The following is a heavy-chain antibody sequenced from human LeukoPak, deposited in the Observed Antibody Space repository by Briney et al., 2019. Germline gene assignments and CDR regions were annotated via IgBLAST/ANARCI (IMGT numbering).Heavy chain of an antibody. CDR3: AKNRGHCVDGVCHNYYYMDV. CDR2: VSDIGVKK. CDR1: GFTFSSFA. V-gene: IGHV3-23*01. J-gene: IGHJ6*03. D-gene: IGHD2-8*02. Sequence: GGSLRLSCAASGFTFSSFAMTWVRQAPGKGLEWVSSVSDIGVKKDYADSVKGRLTVSRDNLKNTLYLQINRRRAEDTAVYYCAKNRGHCVDGVCHNYYYMDVWGRGTTLTVSS.